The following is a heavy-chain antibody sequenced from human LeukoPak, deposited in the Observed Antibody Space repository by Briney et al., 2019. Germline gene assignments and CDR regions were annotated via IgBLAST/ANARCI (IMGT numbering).Heavy chain of an antibody. D-gene: IGHD6-13*01. J-gene: IGHJ4*02. CDR1: GFIFTNYF. Sequence: GGSLRLSCAASGFIFTNYFMSWVRQAPGKGLEWVASIKHDGSEKYYVDSVRGRFTISRDNTMNSLYLQMNGLQTEDTGVYYCTTEGQQMESSGFDFWGRGTPVTVSS. CDR2: IKHDGSEK. V-gene: IGHV3-7*03. CDR3: TTEGQQMESSGFDF.